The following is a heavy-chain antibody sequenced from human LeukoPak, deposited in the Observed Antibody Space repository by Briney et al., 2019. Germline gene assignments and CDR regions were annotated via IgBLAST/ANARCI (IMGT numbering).Heavy chain of an antibody. D-gene: IGHD2-2*01. Sequence: SETLSLTCTVSGGSISSYYWSWIRQPPGKGLEWIGYIYYSGSTNYNPSLKSRVTISVDTSKNQFSLKLSSVTAADTAVYYCARRDCSSTSCHIEGFDPWGQGTLVTVSS. CDR3: ARRDCSSTSCHIEGFDP. CDR1: GGSISSYY. V-gene: IGHV4-59*01. J-gene: IGHJ5*02. CDR2: IYYSGST.